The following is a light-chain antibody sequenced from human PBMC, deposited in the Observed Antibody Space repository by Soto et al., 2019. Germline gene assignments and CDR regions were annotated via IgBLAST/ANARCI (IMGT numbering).Light chain of an antibody. Sequence: EIVVTQSSATLPVSPGERSTRSCRASQSIGCSLAWYQKKPGQAPRLLIYDAYTRATGIPDSFSGSGSGTEFTLTISSLQFEDFAVYYCQQYYDWQITFGQGTRLEIK. CDR1: QSIGCS. CDR2: DAY. CDR3: QQYYDWQIT. J-gene: IGKJ5*01. V-gene: IGKV3-15*01.